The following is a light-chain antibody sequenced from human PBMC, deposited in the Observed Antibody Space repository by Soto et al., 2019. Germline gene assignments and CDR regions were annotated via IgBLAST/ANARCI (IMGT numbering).Light chain of an antibody. CDR2: DAS. CDR3: QQYNSYSQT. V-gene: IGKV1-5*01. Sequence: DIQMTQSPSTLSASVGDRVTITCRASQSIGSWLAWYQQKPGKAPKLLIYDASNLKTGVPSRFIGSGSGTQFTLTISSLQPADFATYYCQQYNSYSQTFGQGTKWIS. CDR1: QSIGSW. J-gene: IGKJ1*01.